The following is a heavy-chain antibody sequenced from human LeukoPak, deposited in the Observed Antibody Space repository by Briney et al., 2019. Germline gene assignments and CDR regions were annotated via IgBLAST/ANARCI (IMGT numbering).Heavy chain of an antibody. J-gene: IGHJ4*02. V-gene: IGHV3-23*01. Sequence: PGGSLRLSCAASGFTFSSYSMNWVRQAPGKGLESVSAISDSGDTTYYADSVKGRFTISRDNSGSTLYLQMNNLRAEDTAIYYCAKDQLEVPANIGLIPSDYWGQGTLVTVSS. CDR3: AKDQLEVPANIGLIPSDY. CDR1: GFTFSSYS. CDR2: ISDSGDTT. D-gene: IGHD2-2*01.